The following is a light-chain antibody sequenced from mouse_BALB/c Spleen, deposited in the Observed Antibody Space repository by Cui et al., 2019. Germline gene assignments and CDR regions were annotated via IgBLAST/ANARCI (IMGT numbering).Light chain of an antibody. CDR1: QSLLSSSNQKNY. CDR3: QQYYSYPLT. V-gene: IGKV8-30*01. Sequence: DIVMSQSPSSLAVSVGEMVTMSCKSSQSLLSSSNQKNYLAWYQQKPGQSPKLLIYWASTRESGVPDRFTGSGSGTDFTLTISSVKAEDLAVYYCQQYYSYPLTFGAGTKLELK. CDR2: WAS. J-gene: IGKJ5*01.